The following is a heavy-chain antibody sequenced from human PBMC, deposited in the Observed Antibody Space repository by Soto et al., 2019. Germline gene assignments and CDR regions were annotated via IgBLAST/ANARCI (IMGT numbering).Heavy chain of an antibody. Sequence: EVQLLESGGGLVQPGGSLRLSCAASGFTFSVYAMSWVRQAPGKGLECVPGISGSGGSTSYADSVKGRFTISRDNSKNTLSLQMNRLRAEDTAVYYCAKALYGGHDYWGPGTLVTVSS. CDR1: GFTFSVYA. D-gene: IGHD4-17*01. CDR3: AKALYGGHDY. V-gene: IGHV3-23*01. J-gene: IGHJ4*02. CDR2: ISGSGGST.